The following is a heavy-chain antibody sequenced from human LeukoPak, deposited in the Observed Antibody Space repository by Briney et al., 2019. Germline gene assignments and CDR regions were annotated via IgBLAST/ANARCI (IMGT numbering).Heavy chain of an antibody. Sequence: ASVKVSCKASGGTFSSYGISWVRQAPGQGLEWMGWISAYNGNTNYAQKLQGRVTMTTDTSTSTAYMELRSLRSDDTAVYYCARGTYYYDSSGYYLDDAFDIWGQGTMVTVSS. V-gene: IGHV1-18*01. CDR1: GGTFSSYG. J-gene: IGHJ3*02. CDR2: ISAYNGNT. CDR3: ARGTYYYDSSGYYLDDAFDI. D-gene: IGHD3-22*01.